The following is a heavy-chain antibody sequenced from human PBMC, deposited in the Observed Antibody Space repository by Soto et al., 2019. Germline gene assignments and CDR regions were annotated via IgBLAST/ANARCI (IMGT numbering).Heavy chain of an antibody. V-gene: IGHV3-74*01. J-gene: IGHJ6*02. CDR3: AREVSHGYVLRGMDV. CDR1: KFTITNYW. Sequence: EVQLVESGGGLVQPGGSVRLSCAASKFTITNYWMHWVRQAPGKGLVWVSRINSDGSSISYADAVKGRFTISRDNAKNTLYLQMNSLRVEDTAVYYCAREVSHGYVLRGMDVWGQGTTVTVFS. CDR2: INSDGSSI. D-gene: IGHD5-18*01.